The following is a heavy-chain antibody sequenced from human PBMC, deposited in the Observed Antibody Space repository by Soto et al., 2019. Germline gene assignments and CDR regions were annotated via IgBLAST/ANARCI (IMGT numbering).Heavy chain of an antibody. CDR2: ISSSSSTI. Sequence: GGSLRLSCAASGFTFSSYSMNWVRQAPGKGLEWVSYISSSSSTIYYADSVKGRFTISRDNAKNSLYLQMNSLRDEDTAVYYCARRCTNGVCLLNFYYYYYGMDVWGQGTTVTVSS. CDR3: ARRCTNGVCLLNFYYYYYGMDV. V-gene: IGHV3-48*02. D-gene: IGHD2-8*01. CDR1: GFTFSSYS. J-gene: IGHJ6*02.